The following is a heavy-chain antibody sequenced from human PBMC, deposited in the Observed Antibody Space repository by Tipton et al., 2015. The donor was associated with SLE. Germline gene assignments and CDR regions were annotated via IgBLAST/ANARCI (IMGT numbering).Heavy chain of an antibody. CDR2: IHYSASA. D-gene: IGHD1-26*01. CDR1: GASVSSHY. CDR3: ARRRGGSYYDY. V-gene: IGHV4-59*02. Sequence: TLSLTCDVSGASVSSHYWSWIRQCPGKGLEWMGYIHYSASATYNPSLKSRVTISLDTSKNQVSLKMNFVTAADTAVYFCARRRGGSYYDYWGQGTLVTVSS. J-gene: IGHJ4*02.